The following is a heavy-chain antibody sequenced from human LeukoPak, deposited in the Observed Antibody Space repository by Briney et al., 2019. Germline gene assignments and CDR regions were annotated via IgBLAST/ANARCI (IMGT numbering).Heavy chain of an antibody. CDR2: ISSNGGST. D-gene: IGHD3-10*01. V-gene: IGHV3-64*01. J-gene: IGHJ4*02. Sequence: GGSLRLSCAASGFTFSSYAMHWVRQAPGKGLEYVSAISSNGGSTYYANSVKGRFTISRDNSKNTLYLQMGSLRAEDMAVYYCARDIVGSLRSSGSYFGYWGQGTLVTVSS. CDR1: GFTFSSYA. CDR3: ARDIVGSLRSSGSYFGY.